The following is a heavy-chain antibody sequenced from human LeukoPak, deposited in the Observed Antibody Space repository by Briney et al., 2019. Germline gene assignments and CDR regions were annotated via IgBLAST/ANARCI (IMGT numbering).Heavy chain of an antibody. J-gene: IGHJ5*02. CDR1: GGSISSYY. CDR2: IYYSGST. CDR3: ARSRATRGPNWFDP. V-gene: IGHV4-59*12. Sequence: PSETLSLTCTVSGGSISSYYWSWIRQPPGKGLEWIGYIYYSGSTNYNPSLKSRVTISVDTSKNQFSLKLSSVTAADTAVYYCARSRATRGPNWFDPWGQGTLVTVSS.